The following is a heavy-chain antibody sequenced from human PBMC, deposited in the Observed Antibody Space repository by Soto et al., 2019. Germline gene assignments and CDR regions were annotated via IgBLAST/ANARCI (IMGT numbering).Heavy chain of an antibody. CDR2: ISSSSSYI. CDR1: GFTFSSYS. CDR3: ARVPYSSSYYFDY. J-gene: IGHJ4*02. D-gene: IGHD6-6*01. Sequence: PGGSLRLSCAASGFTFSSYSMNWVRQAPGKGLEWVSSISSSSSYIYYADSVKGRFTISRDNAKNSPYLQMNSLRAEDTAVYYCARVPYSSSYYFDYWGQGTLVTVSS. V-gene: IGHV3-21*01.